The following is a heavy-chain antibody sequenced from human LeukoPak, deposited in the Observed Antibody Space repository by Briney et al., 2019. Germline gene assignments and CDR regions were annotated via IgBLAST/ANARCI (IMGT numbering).Heavy chain of an antibody. D-gene: IGHD1-26*01. V-gene: IGHV5-51*01. CDR1: GYSFTSYW. CDR3: ARHPLGEYSGSYYDY. J-gene: IGHJ4*02. Sequence: GESLKISCKGSGYSFTSYWIGWVRQMPGKGLEWMGIIYPGDSDNRYSPSFQGQVTISADKSISTAYLQWSSLKASDTAMYYCARHPLGEYSGSYYDYWGQGTLVTVSS. CDR2: IYPGDSDN.